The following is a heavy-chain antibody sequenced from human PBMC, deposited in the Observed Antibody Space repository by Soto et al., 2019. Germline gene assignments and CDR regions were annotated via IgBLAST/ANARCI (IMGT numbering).Heavy chain of an antibody. Sequence: SVKVSCKASGGTFSSYTISWVRQAPGQGLEWMGRIIPILGIANYAQKFQGRVTITADKSTSTAYTELSSLRSEDTAVYYCARPSARIAVAGPDAFDIWGQGTMVTVSS. CDR1: GGTFSSYT. CDR2: IIPILGIA. CDR3: ARPSARIAVAGPDAFDI. V-gene: IGHV1-69*02. D-gene: IGHD6-19*01. J-gene: IGHJ3*02.